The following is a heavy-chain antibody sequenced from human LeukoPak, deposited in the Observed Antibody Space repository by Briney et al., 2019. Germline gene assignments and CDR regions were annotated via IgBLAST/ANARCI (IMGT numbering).Heavy chain of an antibody. V-gene: IGHV4-39*07. D-gene: IGHD3-10*01. CDR1: GGSISSSSYY. CDR3: ARITMVRGVIPGAFDI. J-gene: IGHJ3*02. Sequence: SETLSLTCTVSGGSISSSSYYWGWIRQPPGKGLEWIGSIYYSGSTYYNPSLKSRVTISVDTSKNQFSLKLSSVTAADTAVYYCARITMVRGVIPGAFDIWGQGTMVTVSS. CDR2: IYYSGST.